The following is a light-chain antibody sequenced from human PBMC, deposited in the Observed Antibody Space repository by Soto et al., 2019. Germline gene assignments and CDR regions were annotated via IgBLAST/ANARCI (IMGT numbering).Light chain of an antibody. Sequence: EIVLTQSPGTLSLSPGERATLSCRASQSVSSSHLAWYQQNPGQAPRLLIYAASSRATGIPDRFSGSGSGTDFTLTVSRLEPEDFSVYYCHQYGSSPWTFGQGTKVEIK. CDR2: AAS. V-gene: IGKV3-20*01. CDR3: HQYGSSPWT. CDR1: QSVSSSH. J-gene: IGKJ1*01.